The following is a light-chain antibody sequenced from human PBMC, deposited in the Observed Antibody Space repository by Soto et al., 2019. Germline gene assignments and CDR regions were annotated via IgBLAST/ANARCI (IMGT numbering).Light chain of an antibody. CDR2: DVS. CDR3: SSYATGGSYV. CDR1: SSDVGGYNS. J-gene: IGLJ1*01. Sequence: QSVLTQPAFVSGSPGQSIAISCTGTSSDVGGYNSVSWYQQHPGKAPKLLIYDVSNRPSGVSNRFSGSKSGNTASLTISGLQAEDEADYYCSSYATGGSYVFGTGTKVTVL. V-gene: IGLV2-14*01.